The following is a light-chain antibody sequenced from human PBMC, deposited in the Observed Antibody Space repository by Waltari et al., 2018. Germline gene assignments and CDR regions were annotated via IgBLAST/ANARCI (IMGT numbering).Light chain of an antibody. V-gene: IGKV3-15*01. Sequence: EIVMTQSPATLSMSPGERATLACLASQSVSTYMAWYQLKPGQAPRLLIRRTSARASGIPARFIGSGSGTEFSLTINTLQSEDVAIYYCQQYTKWPQTFGQGTKVEIK. J-gene: IGKJ1*01. CDR3: QQYTKWPQT. CDR1: QSVSTY. CDR2: RTS.